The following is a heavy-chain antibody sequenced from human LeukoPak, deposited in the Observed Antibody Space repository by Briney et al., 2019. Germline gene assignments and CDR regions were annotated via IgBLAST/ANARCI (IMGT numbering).Heavy chain of an antibody. J-gene: IGHJ6*02. D-gene: IGHD2-2*02. V-gene: IGHV3-21*01. Sequence: GGSLRLSCAASGFTFSSYSMNWVRQAPGKGLEWVSSISSSSSYIYYADSVKGRFTISRDNAKNSLYLQMNSLRAEDTAVYYRARGYCSSTSCYKVEYYGMDVWGQGTTVTVSS. CDR1: GFTFSSYS. CDR2: ISSSSSYI. CDR3: ARGYCSSTSCYKVEYYGMDV.